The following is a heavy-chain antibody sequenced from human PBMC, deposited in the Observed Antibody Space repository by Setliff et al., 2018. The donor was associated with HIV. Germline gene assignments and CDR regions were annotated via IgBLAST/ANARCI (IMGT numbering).Heavy chain of an antibody. CDR1: GYTFTSYG. Sequence: ASVKVSCKASGYTFTSYGISWVRQAPGQGLEWMGWISAYNGNTNYAQKLQGRVTMTTDTSTSTAYMELRSLRSDDTAMYYCARARVVVTADNWFDPWGQGTLVTVSS. V-gene: IGHV1-18*01. CDR2: ISAYNGNT. D-gene: IGHD2-21*02. J-gene: IGHJ5*02. CDR3: ARARVVVTADNWFDP.